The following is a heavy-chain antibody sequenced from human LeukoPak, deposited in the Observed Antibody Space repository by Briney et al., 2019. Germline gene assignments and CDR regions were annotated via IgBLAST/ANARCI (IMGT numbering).Heavy chain of an antibody. CDR2: IRSSDTTI. CDR1: GFNLRYYE. D-gene: IGHD2-21*02. CDR3: QREDLATLTAPSDAFDI. Sequence: PGGSLRLSCAASGFNLRYYEMNWVRQAPGKGLEWVSYIRSSDTTIYYTDSVKGRFTVSTDNARNSIYLQMNSLRVEDTAVYYCQREDLATLTAPSDAFDIWGQGTVVTVS. V-gene: IGHV3-48*03. J-gene: IGHJ3*02.